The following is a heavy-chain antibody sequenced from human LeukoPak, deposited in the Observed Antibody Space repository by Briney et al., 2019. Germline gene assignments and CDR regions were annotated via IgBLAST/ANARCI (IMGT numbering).Heavy chain of an antibody. CDR1: GFTFDDYA. Sequence: GGSLRLSCAASGFTFDDYAMYWVRQAPGKGPEWVSLISGDGGSTDYADSVKGRFTISRDNTKNSLYLQMNSLRTEDTALYYCAKDIRQQLVGHFDYWGQGTLVTVSS. CDR3: AKDIRQQLVGHFDY. D-gene: IGHD6-13*01. J-gene: IGHJ4*02. V-gene: IGHV3-43*02. CDR2: ISGDGGST.